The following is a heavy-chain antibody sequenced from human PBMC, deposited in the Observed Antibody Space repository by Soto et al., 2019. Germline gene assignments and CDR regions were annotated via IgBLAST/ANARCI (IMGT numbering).Heavy chain of an antibody. V-gene: IGHV3-30*18. CDR3: AKDRHRTTVTNLDYYYYGMDV. J-gene: IGHJ6*02. D-gene: IGHD4-4*01. CDR2: ISYDGSNK. Sequence: GGSLRLSCAASGFTFSSYGMHWVRQAPGKGLEWVAVISYDGSNKYYADSVKGRFTISRDNSKNTLYLQMNSLRAEDTAVYYCAKDRHRTTVTNLDYYYYGMDVWGQGTTVTVSS. CDR1: GFTFSSYG.